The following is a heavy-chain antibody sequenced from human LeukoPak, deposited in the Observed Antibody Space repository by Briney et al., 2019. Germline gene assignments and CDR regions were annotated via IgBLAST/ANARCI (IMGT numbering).Heavy chain of an antibody. D-gene: IGHD3-10*01. CDR1: GFTFSAYN. Sequence: GGSLRLSRAASGFTFSAYNMNWVRQAPGKGLEWVSSISSSGTSIYYAESSKGRFTISRDNAKNSLYLQTNSLRAEDTAVFYCARHTGPYYSSGSYGLDVWGQGTTVIVSS. V-gene: IGHV3-21*01. J-gene: IGHJ6*02. CDR2: ISSSGTSI. CDR3: ARHTGPYYSSGSYGLDV.